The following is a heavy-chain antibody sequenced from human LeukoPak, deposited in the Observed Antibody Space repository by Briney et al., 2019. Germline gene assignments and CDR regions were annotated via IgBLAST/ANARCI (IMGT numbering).Heavy chain of an antibody. V-gene: IGHV3-21*01. CDR2: ISSSSSYI. CDR3: ANHLACGSTSCPPFDS. J-gene: IGHJ4*02. D-gene: IGHD2-2*01. CDR1: GFTFSSYS. Sequence: GGSLRLSCAASGFTFSSYSMNWVRQAPGKGLEWVSSISSSSSYIYYADSVKGRFTISRDNAKNSLYLQMNSLRAEDTAVYYCANHLACGSTSCPPFDSWGQGTLVTVSS.